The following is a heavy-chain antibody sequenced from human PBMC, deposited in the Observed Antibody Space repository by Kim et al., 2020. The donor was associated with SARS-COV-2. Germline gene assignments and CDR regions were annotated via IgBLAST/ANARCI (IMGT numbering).Heavy chain of an antibody. J-gene: IGHJ4*02. D-gene: IGHD3-22*01. CDR1: GGSFSGYY. CDR2: INHRGST. V-gene: IGHV4-34*01. CDR3: ATPYYDDYTGLHLDY. Sequence: SETLSLTCAVYGGSFSGYYWSWIRQPPGKGLEWIGEINHRGSTNYNPSLKSRVTISLDTSKNQFSLKLSSVTAADTAVYYCATPYYDDYTGLHLDYWGQGTLVTVSS.